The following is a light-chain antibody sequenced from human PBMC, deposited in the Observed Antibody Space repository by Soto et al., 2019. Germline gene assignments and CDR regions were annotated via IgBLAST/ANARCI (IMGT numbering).Light chain of an antibody. J-gene: IGKJ5*01. CDR1: QSVSSN. Sequence: EIVMTNSPATLSVSPGERATLSCRASQSVSSNLAWYQQKPGQAPRLLIYGASTRATGIPARFSGSGSGTEFTLTISSLQSEDFAVYYCQQRSNWPRSITFGQGTRLEI. CDR3: QQRSNWPRSIT. CDR2: GAS. V-gene: IGKV3-15*01.